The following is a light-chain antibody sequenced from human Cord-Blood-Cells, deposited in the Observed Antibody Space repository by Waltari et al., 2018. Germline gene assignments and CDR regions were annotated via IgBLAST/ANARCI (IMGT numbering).Light chain of an antibody. CDR1: SSDVGGYNY. CDR3: CSYAGSYTWV. V-gene: IGLV2-11*01. Sequence: QSALTQPRSVSGSPGQSVTISCTGTSSDVGGYNYVSWYQQHPGKAPTLMFYDVSKRPSGVPDRFSGSKSGNTASLTISGLQAEDEADYYCCSYAGSYTWVFGGGTKLTVL. J-gene: IGLJ3*02. CDR2: DVS.